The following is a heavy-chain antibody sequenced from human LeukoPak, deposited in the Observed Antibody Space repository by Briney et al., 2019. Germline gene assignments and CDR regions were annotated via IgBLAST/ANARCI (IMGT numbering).Heavy chain of an antibody. CDR1: GGSISSYY. D-gene: IGHD5-12*01. CDR3: ARHRMGYLNWFDP. V-gene: IGHV4-4*07. J-gene: IGHJ5*02. Sequence: SETLSLTCTVSGGSISSYYWSWIRQPAGKGLEWIGRIYTSGSTNYNPSLKSRVTMSVDTSKNQFSLNLSSVTAADMGLYYCARHRMGYLNWFDPWGQGTLVTVSS. CDR2: IYTSGST.